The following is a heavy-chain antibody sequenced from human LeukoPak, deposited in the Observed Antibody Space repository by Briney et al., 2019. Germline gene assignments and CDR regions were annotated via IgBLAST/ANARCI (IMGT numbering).Heavy chain of an antibody. CDR1: GGSISSFY. J-gene: IGHJ4*02. D-gene: IGHD6-19*01. V-gene: IGHV4-4*07. Sequence: SETLSLTCTVSGGSISSFYWSWIRQPAGKGLEWIGRIYTSGSTNYNPSLKSRVTMSVDTSKNQFSLKLSSVTAADTAVYYCARGPYSSGPFDYWGQGTLVTVSS. CDR3: ARGPYSSGPFDY. CDR2: IYTSGST.